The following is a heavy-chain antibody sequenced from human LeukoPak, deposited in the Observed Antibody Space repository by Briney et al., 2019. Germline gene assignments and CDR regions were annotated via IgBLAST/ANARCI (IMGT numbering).Heavy chain of an antibody. CDR2: ISWNSGSL. CDR3: VRRFPDSSFPFDY. Sequence: GGSLRLSCEGTGFMFDDYAMHWVRQVPGKGLEWVSGISWNSGSLGYADSVKGRFTISRDSAKNYVYLQMNSLRAEDTALYYCVRRFPDSSFPFDYWGRGTLVTVSS. D-gene: IGHD3-22*01. J-gene: IGHJ4*02. CDR1: GFMFDDYA. V-gene: IGHV3-9*01.